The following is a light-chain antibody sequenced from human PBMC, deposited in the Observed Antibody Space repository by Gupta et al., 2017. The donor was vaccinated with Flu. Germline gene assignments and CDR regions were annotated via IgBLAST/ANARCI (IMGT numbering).Light chain of an antibody. CDR2: AAF. J-gene: IGKJ1*01. CDR3: QQSENDSRT. Sequence: PCSLSASVGDRVTITCRTSHSISTYLDWYQQKPGTAPKVLIYAAFSLLSGVPSRFSGSGSGTDFTLTISRLQPEDFATYYCQQSENDSRTFGQGTKVEIK. V-gene: IGKV1-39*01. CDR1: HSISTY.